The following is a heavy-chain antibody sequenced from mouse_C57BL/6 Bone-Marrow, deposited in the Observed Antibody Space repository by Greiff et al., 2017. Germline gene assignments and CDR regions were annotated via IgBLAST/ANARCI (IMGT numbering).Heavy chain of an antibody. CDR2: ISSGGSYT. CDR1: GFTFSSYG. D-gene: IGHD2-4*01. CDR3: ARHDDYDDGDYFDY. J-gene: IGHJ2*01. V-gene: IGHV5-6*01. Sequence: EVQLQESGGDLVKPGGSLKLSCAASGFTFSSYGMSWVRQTPDKRLEWVATISSGGSYTYSPDSVKGRFTISRDNAKNTLYLQMSSLKSEDTAMYYCARHDDYDDGDYFDYWGQGTTLTVSS.